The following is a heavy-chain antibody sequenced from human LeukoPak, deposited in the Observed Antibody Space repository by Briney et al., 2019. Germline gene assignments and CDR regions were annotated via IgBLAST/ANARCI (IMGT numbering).Heavy chain of an antibody. Sequence: SETLSLTCTVSGGSISSYYWSWIRQPPGKGLEWIGEINHSGSTNYNPSLKSRVIISVDTSKNQFSLKLSSVTAADTAVYYCARLYYDSSGYYYNWFDPWGQGTLVTVSS. D-gene: IGHD3-22*01. V-gene: IGHV4-34*01. CDR3: ARLYYDSSGYYYNWFDP. CDR2: INHSGST. CDR1: GGSISSYY. J-gene: IGHJ5*02.